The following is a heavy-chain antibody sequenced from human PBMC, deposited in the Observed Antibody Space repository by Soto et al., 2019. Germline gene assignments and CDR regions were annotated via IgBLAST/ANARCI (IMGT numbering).Heavy chain of an antibody. J-gene: IGHJ3*02. V-gene: IGHV3-23*01. D-gene: IGHD3-3*01. CDR2: ISGGGGSA. CDR1: AFTFSSYA. CDR3: AKDGGRFFNEFET. Sequence: EVQLLESGGDLVQPGGSLRLSCAASAFTFSSYAMSWVRQAPGKGLEWVSTISGGGGSAYYAASVEGRFTISRDNSKNTLYLQMNNLRAEDTAVYYCAKDGGRFFNEFETWGQGTMVTVSS.